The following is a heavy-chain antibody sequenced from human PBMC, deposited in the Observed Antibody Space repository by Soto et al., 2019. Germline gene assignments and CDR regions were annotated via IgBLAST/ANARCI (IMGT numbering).Heavy chain of an antibody. V-gene: IGHV3-23*01. CDR3: AKGIYSGYGPFDY. D-gene: IGHD5-12*01. J-gene: IGHJ4*02. Sequence: GGSLRLSCASSGLTFSWYSMVWVRQTPGKGLEWVSAISGSGGSTYYADSVKGRFTISRDNSKNTLYLQMNSLRAEDTAVYYCAKGIYSGYGPFDYWGQGTLVTVSS. CDR2: ISGSGGST. CDR1: GLTFSWYS.